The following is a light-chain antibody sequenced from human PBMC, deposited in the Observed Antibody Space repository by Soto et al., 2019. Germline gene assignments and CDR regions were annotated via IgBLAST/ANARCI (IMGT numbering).Light chain of an antibody. J-gene: IGKJ4*01. CDR2: GAS. CDR3: QQYDTSPPT. Sequence: IVLTQSPCTLSLSPGDRATLSCRASQTVGSRYLAWYQQKAGQAPRLLIYGASNRATGIPARFSGSGSATAFSLTISRLQPEDFAVSYCQQYDTSPPTFGGGTKVEIK. CDR1: QTVGSRY. V-gene: IGKV3-20*01.